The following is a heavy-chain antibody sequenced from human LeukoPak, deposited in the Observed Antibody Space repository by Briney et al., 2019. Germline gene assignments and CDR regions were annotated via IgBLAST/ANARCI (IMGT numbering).Heavy chain of an antibody. CDR2: IYPGDSDI. Sequence: PGESLKISCKAFGYTFTNYWIGWVRQMPGKGLDRMGIIYPGDSDIRYSPSFQGQVTISADKSISTAYLQWNSLRASDTAMYYCARRGTGFGDTWGQGTLVTVSS. CDR1: GYTFTNYW. D-gene: IGHD3-10*01. J-gene: IGHJ4*02. CDR3: ARRGTGFGDT. V-gene: IGHV5-51*01.